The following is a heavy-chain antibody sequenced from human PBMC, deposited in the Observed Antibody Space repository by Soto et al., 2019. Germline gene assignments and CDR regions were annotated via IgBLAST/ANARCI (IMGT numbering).Heavy chain of an antibody. Sequence: PSETLSLTCTAPGGSISSYYWSWIRQPPGKGLEWIGYIYYSGSTNYNPSLKSRVTISVDTSKNQFSLKLSSVTAADTAVYYCARGSIGHSSSWRRIDYWGQGTLVTVSS. CDR2: IYYSGST. J-gene: IGHJ4*02. D-gene: IGHD6-13*01. CDR1: GGSISSYY. CDR3: ARGSIGHSSSWRRIDY. V-gene: IGHV4-59*01.